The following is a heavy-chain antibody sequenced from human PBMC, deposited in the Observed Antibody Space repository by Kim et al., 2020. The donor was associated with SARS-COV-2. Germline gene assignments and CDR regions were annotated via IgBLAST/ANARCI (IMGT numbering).Heavy chain of an antibody. Sequence: GGSLRLSCAASGFTFSSYAMSWVRQAPGKGLEWVSVIYSGGSSTYYADSVKGRFTISRDNSKNTLYLQMNSLRAEDTAVYYCAKGHYYDSSGYPYFDYWGQGTLVTVSS. CDR1: GFTFSSYA. V-gene: IGHV3-23*03. J-gene: IGHJ4*02. D-gene: IGHD3-22*01. CDR3: AKGHYYDSSGYPYFDY. CDR2: IYSGGSST.